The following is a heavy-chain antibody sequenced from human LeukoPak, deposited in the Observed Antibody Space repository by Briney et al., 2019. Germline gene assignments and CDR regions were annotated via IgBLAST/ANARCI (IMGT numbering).Heavy chain of an antibody. J-gene: IGHJ6*03. CDR3: AKDSSGGYSYGYKYYYYMDV. D-gene: IGHD5-18*01. CDR1: GFTFSSYG. V-gene: IGHV3-30*02. CDR2: IRYDGSNK. Sequence: GGSLRLSCAASGFTFSSYGMHWVRQAPGKGLEWVAFIRYDGSNKYYADSVKGRFTISRDNSKNTLYLQMNSLRAEDTAVYYCAKDSSGGYSYGYKYYYYMDVWGKGTTVTISS.